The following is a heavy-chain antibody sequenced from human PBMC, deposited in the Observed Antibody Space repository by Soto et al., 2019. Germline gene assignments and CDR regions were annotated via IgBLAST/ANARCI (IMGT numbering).Heavy chain of an antibody. CDR1: GYTFINFD. V-gene: IGHV1-8*02. Sequence: GASVKVSCKASGYTFINFDISWVRQAAGQGLEWLGWMNPGSGKTGYASKFQGRVAMTRDASTGTSHLELSSLTSDDTAVYYCARMASAGTLNWFDPWGQGTLVTVSS. CDR3: ARMASAGTLNWFDP. CDR2: MNPGSGKT. D-gene: IGHD6-13*01. J-gene: IGHJ5*02.